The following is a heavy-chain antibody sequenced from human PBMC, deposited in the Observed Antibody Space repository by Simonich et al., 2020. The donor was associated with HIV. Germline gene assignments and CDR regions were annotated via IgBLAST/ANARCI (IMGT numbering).Heavy chain of an antibody. CDR2: VYHSGST. D-gene: IGHD5-12*01. Sequence: QVQLQESGPGLVKPSETLSLTCAVSGYSINSGYNWAWIRQPPGKGLEWIGNVYHSGSTYYNPAPKNRVTISVDTSKNQFSLRLTSVTAADTAVYYCAREVVATTDYWGQGTLVTVSS. J-gene: IGHJ4*02. CDR3: AREVVATTDY. V-gene: IGHV4-38-2*02. CDR1: GYSINSGYN.